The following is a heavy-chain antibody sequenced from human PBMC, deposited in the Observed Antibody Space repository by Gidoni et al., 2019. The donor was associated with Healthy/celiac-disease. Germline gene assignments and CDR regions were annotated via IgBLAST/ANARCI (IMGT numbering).Heavy chain of an antibody. CDR2: IYYSGST. CDR3: GRATNFYGDLDY. D-gene: IGHD4-17*01. J-gene: IGHJ4*02. V-gene: IGHV4-59*13. Sequence: GKGLEWIGYIYYSGSTNYNPSLKSRVTISVDTSKNQFSLKLSSVTAADTAVYYCGRATNFYGDLDYWGQGTLVTVSS.